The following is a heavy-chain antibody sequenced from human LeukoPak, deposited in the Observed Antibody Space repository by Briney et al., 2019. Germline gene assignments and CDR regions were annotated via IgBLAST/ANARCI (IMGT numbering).Heavy chain of an antibody. CDR1: AYTFTGFY. D-gene: IGHD3-16*01. V-gene: IGHV1-2*02. Sequence: ASVKVSCKASAYTFTGFYIHWARQAPGQGLEWMGWINPSSGGTYSAQRFQGRVTMTRDTSVSTVYMELRRLTSDDTAVYYCARGEGARYVDPWGQGTLVTVSS. J-gene: IGHJ5*02. CDR3: ARGEGARYVDP. CDR2: INPSSGGT.